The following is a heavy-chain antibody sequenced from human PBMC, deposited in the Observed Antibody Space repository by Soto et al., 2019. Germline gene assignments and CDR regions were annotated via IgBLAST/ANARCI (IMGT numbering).Heavy chain of an antibody. CDR3: ARDLTGPKGDYYYGMDV. D-gene: IGHD3-9*01. CDR1: GGTFSSYA. CDR2: IIPIFGTA. V-gene: IGHV1-69*13. J-gene: IGHJ6*02. Sequence: ASVKVSCKASGGTFSSYAISWVRQAPGQGLEWMGGIIPIFGTANYAQKFQGRVTITADESTSTAYMELSSLRSEDTAVYYCARDLTGPKGDYYYGMDVWGQGTTVTVSS.